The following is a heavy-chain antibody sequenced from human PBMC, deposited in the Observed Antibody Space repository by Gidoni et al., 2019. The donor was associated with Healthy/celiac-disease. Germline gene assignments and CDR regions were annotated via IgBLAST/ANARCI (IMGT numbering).Heavy chain of an antibody. D-gene: IGHD3-3*01. Sequence: ELQLVSSGGGALKPGGSLILYCAASGFSFCNAWMSWVRQAPGKGLEWVGQIKSKTDGGTTDYAAPVKGRFTISRDESKKTLYLQMNSLKTEDTAVYYCTKTHYDFWSRYWGGMDVWGQGTTVTVSS. J-gene: IGHJ6*02. V-gene: IGHV3-15*01. CDR3: TKTHYDFWSRYWGGMDV. CDR1: GFSFCNAW. CDR2: IKSKTDGGTT.